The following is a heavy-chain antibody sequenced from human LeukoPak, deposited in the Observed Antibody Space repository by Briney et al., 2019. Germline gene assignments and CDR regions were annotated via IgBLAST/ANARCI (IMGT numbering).Heavy chain of an antibody. Sequence: SETLSLTCTVSGGSISSSSYYWGWIRQPPGKGLEWIGSIYYSGSTYYNPSLKSRVTISVDTSKNQFSLKLSSVTAADTAVYYCARVEGYDSSLAFDIWGQGTMVTVSS. CDR3: ARVEGYDSSLAFDI. D-gene: IGHD3-22*01. J-gene: IGHJ3*02. CDR1: GGSISSSSYY. V-gene: IGHV4-39*07. CDR2: IYYSGST.